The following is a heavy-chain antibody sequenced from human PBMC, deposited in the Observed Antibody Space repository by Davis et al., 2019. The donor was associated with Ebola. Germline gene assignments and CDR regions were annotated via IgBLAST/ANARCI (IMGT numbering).Heavy chain of an antibody. CDR2: MYNSGST. V-gene: IGHV4-59*01. D-gene: IGHD3-3*01. J-gene: IGHJ4*02. CDR3: ARDRHDIWSGYAYGFDY. Sequence: GSLRLSCAVSGGSIRSYYWSWIRQPPGKGLEWIGYMYNSGSTNYNPSLKSRVTISVDTSKNQFSLKLSAVTAADTAVYYCARDRHDIWSGYAYGFDYWGQGILVTVSS. CDR1: GGSIRSYY.